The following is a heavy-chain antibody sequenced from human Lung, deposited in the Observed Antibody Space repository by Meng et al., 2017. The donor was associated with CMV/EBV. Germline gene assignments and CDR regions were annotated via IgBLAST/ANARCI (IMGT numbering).Heavy chain of an antibody. D-gene: IGHD6-13*01. V-gene: IGHV1-46*01. CDR3: PRDHPPQSSSPPGVNWFDP. CDR1: GYTFTSSY. J-gene: IGHJ5*02. Sequence: ASXXVSCKASGYTFTSSYMNWVRQAPGQGLEWMGIINPTGGGTSYAQKFQGRVTMTRDTSTSTVYMELNSLRSEDRAVYYCPRDHPPQSSSPPGVNWFDPWGQGTLVTVSS. CDR2: INPTGGGT.